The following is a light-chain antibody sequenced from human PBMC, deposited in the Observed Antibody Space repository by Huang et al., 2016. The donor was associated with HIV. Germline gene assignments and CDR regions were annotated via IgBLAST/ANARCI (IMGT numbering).Light chain of an antibody. J-gene: IGKJ1*01. CDR1: ESIGTY. Sequence: DIQMTQSPSSLSASVGDRVTITCRASESIGTYLNWYQQKPGKAPNLLIYATSTLQSGVPSRFSGSVSGTDFPLTISSLQPEDFATYYCQQSYNTPLTFGPWTFGPGTKVEIK. CDR2: ATS. CDR3: QQSYNTPLTFGPWT. V-gene: IGKV1-39*01.